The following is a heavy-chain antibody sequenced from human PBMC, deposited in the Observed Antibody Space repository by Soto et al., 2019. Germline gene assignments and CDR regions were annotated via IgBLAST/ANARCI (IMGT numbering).Heavy chain of an antibody. V-gene: IGHV3-15*07. D-gene: IGHD2-15*01. J-gene: IGHJ4*02. Sequence: SVSNAWTNWVRQAPGTGLEWVGRIKSKTDGGTTDYAAPVKGRFTISRDDSKNTLYLQMNSLKTEDTAVYYCTTDLVVVVVAATQADYWGQGTLVTVSS. CDR2: IKSKTDGGTT. CDR3: TTDLVVVVVAATQADY. CDR1: SVSNAW.